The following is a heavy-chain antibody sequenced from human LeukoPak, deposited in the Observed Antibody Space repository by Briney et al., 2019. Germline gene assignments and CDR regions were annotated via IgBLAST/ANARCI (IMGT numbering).Heavy chain of an antibody. Sequence: SETLSLTCAVYGGSFSGYYWSWIRQPPGKGLEWIGEINHSGSTNYNPSLKSRVTISVDTSRNQFSLKLSSVTAADTAVYYCARRRSLRPGVDVWGKGTTVTVSS. CDR3: ARRRSLRPGVDV. D-gene: IGHD3-16*01. V-gene: IGHV4-34*01. CDR2: INHSGST. CDR1: GGSFSGYY. J-gene: IGHJ6*04.